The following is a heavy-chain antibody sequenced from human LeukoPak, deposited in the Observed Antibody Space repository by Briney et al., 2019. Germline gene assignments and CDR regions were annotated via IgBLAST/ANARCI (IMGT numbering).Heavy chain of an antibody. CDR1: GGSISTTNYY. J-gene: IGHJ4*02. V-gene: IGHV4-39*01. D-gene: IGHD5-18*01. CDR2: IHYSGSA. Sequence: PSETLSLTWTVSGGSISTTNYYWGWIRQPPGKGLEWIGTIHYSGSAYYNPSLKSRVTISVDTSKNQFSLKLSSVTAADTAVYYCANGYSYGSFDFWGQGTPVTVSS. CDR3: ANGYSYGSFDF.